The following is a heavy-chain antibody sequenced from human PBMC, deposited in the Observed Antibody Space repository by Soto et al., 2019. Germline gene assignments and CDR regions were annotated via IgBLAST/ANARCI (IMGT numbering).Heavy chain of an antibody. D-gene: IGHD2-15*01. J-gene: IGHJ6*03. CDR3: ARDGMVVAASTRENYYYYYMDV. Sequence: GGSLRLSCAASGFTFSSYGMHWVRQAPGKGLEWVAVIWYDGSNKYYADSVKGRFTISRDNSKNTLYLQMNSLRAEDTAVYYCARDGMVVAASTRENYYYYYMDVWGKGTTVTVSS. CDR1: GFTFSSYG. CDR2: IWYDGSNK. V-gene: IGHV3-33*01.